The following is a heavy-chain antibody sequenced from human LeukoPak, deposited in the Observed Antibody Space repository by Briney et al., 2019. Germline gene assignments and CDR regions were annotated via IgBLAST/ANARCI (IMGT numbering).Heavy chain of an antibody. V-gene: IGHV3-74*01. CDR3: ARDGGVKASGTYSYHGMDV. J-gene: IGHJ6*02. CDR1: GFSSSSYW. Sequence: GGSLRLSCAASGFSSSSYWMHWVRQAPGKGLVWVSRISSDGSSTSYADSVKGRFTISRDNAKNTLHLQMNSLRAEDTAVYYCARDGGVKASGTYSYHGMDVWGQGTTVTVSS. CDR2: ISSDGSST. D-gene: IGHD3-16*01.